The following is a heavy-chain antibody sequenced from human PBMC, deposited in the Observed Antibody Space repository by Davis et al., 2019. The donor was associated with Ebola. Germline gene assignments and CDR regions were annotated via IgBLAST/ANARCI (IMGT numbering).Heavy chain of an antibody. Sequence: ASVKVSCKASGYTFTSYGISWVRQAPGQGLEWMGWISGYNGNINYAQKLQGRVTMTTDTSTSTAYMELRSLRSDDTAVYYCARTLVRGLVGLSDPRGNFDYWGQGTLVTVSS. D-gene: IGHD3-10*01. CDR3: ARTLVRGLVGLSDPRGNFDY. V-gene: IGHV1-18*01. J-gene: IGHJ4*02. CDR2: ISGYNGNI. CDR1: GYTFTSYG.